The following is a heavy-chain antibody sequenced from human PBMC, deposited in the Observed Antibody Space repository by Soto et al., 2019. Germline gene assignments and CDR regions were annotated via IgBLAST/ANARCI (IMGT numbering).Heavy chain of an antibody. CDR2: IKQDGSET. Sequence: EVQLVESGGGLVQPGGSLRLSCAASGFTFSDNWMNWVRQAPGKGLESVASIKQDGSETYHVDSMKGRFTISRVNAKNSLYLQVNSLRVEDTAVYYGARGGRWVASPSPFDSWGQGTLVTVSS. CDR3: ARGGRWVASPSPFDS. V-gene: IGHV3-7*05. D-gene: IGHD1-26*01. CDR1: GFTFSDNW. J-gene: IGHJ4*02.